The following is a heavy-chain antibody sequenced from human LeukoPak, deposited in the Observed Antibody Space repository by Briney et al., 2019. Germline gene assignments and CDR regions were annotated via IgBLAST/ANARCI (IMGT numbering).Heavy chain of an antibody. CDR1: GFTFSSYA. V-gene: IGHV3-23*01. CDR2: ISGSGGST. CDR3: AKGGVVVPAAIGIIDY. D-gene: IGHD2-2*01. J-gene: IGHJ4*02. Sequence: ETGGSLRLSCAASGFTFSSYAMSWVRQAPGKGLEWVSAISGSGGSTYYADSVKGRFTISRDNSKNTLYLQMNSLRAEDTAVYYCAKGGVVVPAAIGIIDYWGQGTLVTVSS.